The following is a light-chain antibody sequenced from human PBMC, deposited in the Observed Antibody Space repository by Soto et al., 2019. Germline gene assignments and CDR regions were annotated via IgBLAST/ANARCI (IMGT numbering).Light chain of an antibody. Sequence: ETVMTQSPATLSVSVVESATLSCRASQSVSKNLAWYQQKPGQPPRLLIFSASTRATGIPARFSGSGAGTDFTLTISSLQSEDFAVYYCQQYNNWPPITFGQGTRLEI. CDR1: QSVSKN. CDR3: QQYNNWPPIT. J-gene: IGKJ5*01. V-gene: IGKV3-15*01. CDR2: SAS.